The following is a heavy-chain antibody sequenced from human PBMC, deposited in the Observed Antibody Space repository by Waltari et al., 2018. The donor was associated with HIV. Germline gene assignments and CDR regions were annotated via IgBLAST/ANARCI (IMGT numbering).Heavy chain of an antibody. CDR3: ARDDYVTSSIDY. Sequence: QVQLVESGGGVVQPGRSLRLSCAASGFSFNNYGMPWVRQAPGKGLEWVAVIWSEGTNKFYAGSVKGRFSISRDNSKNTLYLQMNSLRADDTALYYCARDDYVTSSIDYWGQGTLVTVSS. J-gene: IGHJ4*02. CDR1: GFSFNNYG. V-gene: IGHV3-33*01. CDR2: IWSEGTNK. D-gene: IGHD2-2*01.